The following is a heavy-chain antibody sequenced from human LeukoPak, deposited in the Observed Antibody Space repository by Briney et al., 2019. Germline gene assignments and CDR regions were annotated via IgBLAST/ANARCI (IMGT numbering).Heavy chain of an antibody. CDR1: GFTLSSYA. J-gene: IGHJ4*02. CDR3: TKNWSADY. Sequence: VQPGRSLRLSCATSGFTLSSYAMTWVRQAPGKGLEWVSAISDDGDTKYADSVKGRFTSSRDNSKNTLYLQMNNLRAEDTAIYYCTKNWSADYCGQGTLVTVSS. CDR2: ISDDGDT. V-gene: IGHV3-23*01.